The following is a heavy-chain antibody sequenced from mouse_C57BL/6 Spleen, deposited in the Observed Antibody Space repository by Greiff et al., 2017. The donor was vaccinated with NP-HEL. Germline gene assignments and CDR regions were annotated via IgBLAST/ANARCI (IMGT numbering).Heavy chain of an antibody. CDR3: ARSSYYGSSYDYAMDY. CDR2: INPNNGGT. J-gene: IGHJ4*01. Sequence: VQLQQSGPELVKPGASVKISCKASGYTFTDYYMNWVKQSHGKSLEWIGDINPNNGGTSYNQKFKGKATLTVDKSSSTAYMELRSLTSEDSAVYYCARSSYYGSSYDYAMDYWGQGTSVTVSS. V-gene: IGHV1-26*01. CDR1: GYTFTDYY. D-gene: IGHD1-1*01.